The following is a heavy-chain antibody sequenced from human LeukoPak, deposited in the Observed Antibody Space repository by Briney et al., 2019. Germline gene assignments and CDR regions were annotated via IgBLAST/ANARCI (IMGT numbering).Heavy chain of an antibody. CDR1: GGSISSYY. CDR3: ARGELYNSSFYAFDI. D-gene: IGHD6-13*01. Sequence: SETLSLTCTVSGGSISSYYWSWIRQPAGKGLEWIGRIYTSGSTNYNPSLKSRVTMSVDTSKNQFSLKLSSVTAADPAVYYCARGELYNSSFYAFDIWGQGTMVTVSS. J-gene: IGHJ3*02. CDR2: IYTSGST. V-gene: IGHV4-4*07.